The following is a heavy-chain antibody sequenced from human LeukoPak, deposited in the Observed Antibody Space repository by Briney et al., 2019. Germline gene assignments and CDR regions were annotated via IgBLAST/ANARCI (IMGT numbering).Heavy chain of an antibody. Sequence: ASVKVSCKASGYTFTGYYMHWVRQAPGQGLEWMGWINPNSGGTNYAQKFQGRVTMTMDTSISTAYMELSRLRSDDTAVYYCARSITIFGVVITGPFDYWGQGTLVTVSS. CDR3: ARSITIFGVVITGPFDY. CDR1: GYTFTGYY. CDR2: INPNSGGT. J-gene: IGHJ4*02. D-gene: IGHD3-3*01. V-gene: IGHV1-2*02.